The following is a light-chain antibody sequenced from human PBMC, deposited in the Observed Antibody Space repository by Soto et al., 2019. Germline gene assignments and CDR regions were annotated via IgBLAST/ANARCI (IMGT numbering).Light chain of an antibody. J-gene: IGLJ2*01. CDR1: SSDVGDYDY. V-gene: IGLV2-14*01. Sequence: SALTQPASVSGSPGQSITISCTGTSSDVGDYDYVSWYQQYAGKAPKMMIYEVSNRPSGVSNRFSGSKSGNTASLTISGLQAEDEADYYCSSYRSSNTLLFGGGTKLTVL. CDR3: SSYRSSNTLL. CDR2: EVS.